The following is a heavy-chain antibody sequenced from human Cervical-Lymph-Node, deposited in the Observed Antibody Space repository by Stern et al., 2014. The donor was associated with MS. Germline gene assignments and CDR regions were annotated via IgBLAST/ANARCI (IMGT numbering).Heavy chain of an antibody. CDR1: GYTFITNY. D-gene: IGHD6-13*01. CDR2: INPGGGST. Sequence: VQLVESGAEVKKPGASVKVSCKASGYTFITNYIHWVRQAPGQGLEWMGMINPGGGSTSYEQKFQGRVTMTRDTSTSTVYMELGSLRSDDTAMYYCTRLFGTHPMDSNTWSGYFDYWGQGALVTVSS. V-gene: IGHV1-46*03. CDR3: TRLFGTHPMDSNTWSGYFDY. J-gene: IGHJ4*02.